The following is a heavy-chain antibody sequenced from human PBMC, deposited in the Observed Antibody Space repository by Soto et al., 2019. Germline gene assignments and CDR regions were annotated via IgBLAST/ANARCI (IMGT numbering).Heavy chain of an antibody. D-gene: IGHD2-15*01. CDR1: GYTFTSYA. CDR2: ISAGNGNT. V-gene: IGHV1-3*01. Sequence: GASVKVSCKAPGYTFTSYAMLWVCQASGKRLEWMGWISAGNGNTKYSQKFQGRVTITRDTSASTAYMELSSLTSEDTAVYYCARDQISHADYWGQGTLVTVSS. J-gene: IGHJ4*02. CDR3: ARDQISHADY.